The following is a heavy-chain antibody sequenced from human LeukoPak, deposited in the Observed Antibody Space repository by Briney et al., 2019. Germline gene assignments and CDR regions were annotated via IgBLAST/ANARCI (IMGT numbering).Heavy chain of an antibody. Sequence: SETLSLTCAVSGYSISSGYDWDWVRQPPGKGLEWIANIYHSGNTYYNPSLNNRVTISVDTSMNHFSLKLTSVTAADTAVYYCTTLIAAPGSGAPFDYWGQGILVTVSS. CDR1: GYSISSGYD. V-gene: IGHV4-38-2*01. CDR3: TTLIAAPGSGAPFDY. J-gene: IGHJ4*02. D-gene: IGHD6-13*01. CDR2: IYHSGNT.